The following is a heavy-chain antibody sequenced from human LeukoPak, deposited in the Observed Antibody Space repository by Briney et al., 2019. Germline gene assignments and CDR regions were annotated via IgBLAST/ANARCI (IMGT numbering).Heavy chain of an antibody. CDR3: AKDLVGVTTNYFDN. Sequence: SGGSLRLSCAASGFNFGTYAMSWVRQAPGKGLEWVSSSGSGGGTYYADSVKGRFAISRDSSKNTVYLQMNSLRAEDTAVYYCAKDLVGVTTNYFDNWGQGTLVTVSS. J-gene: IGHJ4*02. CDR2: SGSGGGT. V-gene: IGHV3-23*01. D-gene: IGHD4-17*01. CDR1: GFNFGTYA.